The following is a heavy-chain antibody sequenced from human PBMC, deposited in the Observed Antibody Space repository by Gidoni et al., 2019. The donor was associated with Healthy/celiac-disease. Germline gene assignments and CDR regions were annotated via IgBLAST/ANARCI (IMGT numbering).Heavy chain of an antibody. D-gene: IGHD3-3*01. CDR1: GFTCSSYW. CDR2: IKQDGSEK. Sequence: EVQLVESGGGLVQPGGSLRHSCAASGFTCSSYWMSWVRQAPGKGLEWVANIKQDGSEKYYVDSVKGRFTISRDNAKNSLYLQMNSLRAEDTAVYYCARGGFLEWLFPLYGMDVWGQGTTVTVSS. CDR3: ARGGFLEWLFPLYGMDV. V-gene: IGHV3-7*03. J-gene: IGHJ6*02.